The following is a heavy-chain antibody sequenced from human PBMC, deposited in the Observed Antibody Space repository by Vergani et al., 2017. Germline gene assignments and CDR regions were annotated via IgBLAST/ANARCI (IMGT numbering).Heavy chain of an antibody. V-gene: IGHV3-23*01. J-gene: IGHJ4*02. Sequence: EVQLLQSEGAVVQPGGSLRLSCVASGFTFSSHDMSWVRQGHGQGLEWVSSINNTSDSTHYADSVKGRFTISRDNSKNTLYLQMNRMMVEDTAVYYCGRGIDNYNWGQGTLVTVSS. CDR3: GRGIDNYN. D-gene: IGHD5-24*01. CDR2: INNTSDST. CDR1: GFTFSSHD.